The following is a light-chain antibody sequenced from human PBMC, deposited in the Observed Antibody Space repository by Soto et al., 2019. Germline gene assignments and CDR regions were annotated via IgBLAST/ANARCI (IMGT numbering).Light chain of an antibody. CDR2: DAS. J-gene: IGKJ5*01. CDR1: QSINTY. Sequence: ETALKHSPSTLSSSPPYPATLSCRASQSINTYLAWYQQKPGQAPRLLIYDASKRATGIPARFSGSGSGTNFTLTISSLEPEDFAVYYCQQRRSRKVTFGQGTRLDIK. CDR3: QQRRSRKVT. V-gene: IGKV3-11*01.